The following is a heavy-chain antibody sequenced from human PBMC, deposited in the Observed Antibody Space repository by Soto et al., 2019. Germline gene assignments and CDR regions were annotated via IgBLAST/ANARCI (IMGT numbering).Heavy chain of an antibody. CDR2: INHSGST. D-gene: IGHD6-13*01. CDR1: GGSFSGYY. Sequence: SETLSLTCAVYGGSFSGYYWSWIRQPPGKGLEWIGEINHSGSTNYNPSLKSRVTISVDTSKNQFSLKLSSVAAADTAVYYCARERNRIAAAVRVDYWGQGTLVTVSS. V-gene: IGHV4-34*01. CDR3: ARERNRIAAAVRVDY. J-gene: IGHJ4*02.